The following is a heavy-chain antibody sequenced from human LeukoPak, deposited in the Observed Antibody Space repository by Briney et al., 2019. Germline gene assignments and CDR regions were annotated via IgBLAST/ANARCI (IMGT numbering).Heavy chain of an antibody. CDR3: ASGYSYGYDY. Sequence: SETLSLTCTVSGGSISSSSYYWGWIRQPPGKGLEWIGSIYYSGSTYYNLSLKGRVTISVDTSKNQFSLKLSSVTAADTAVYYCASGYSYGYDYWGQGTLVTVSS. CDR1: GGSISSSSYY. CDR2: IYYSGST. V-gene: IGHV4-39*01. D-gene: IGHD5-18*01. J-gene: IGHJ4*02.